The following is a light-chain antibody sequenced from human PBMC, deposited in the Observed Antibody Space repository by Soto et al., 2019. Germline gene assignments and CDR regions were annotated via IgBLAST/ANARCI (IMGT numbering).Light chain of an antibody. CDR2: GAS. Sequence: EIVMTQSPATLSVSPGDGATLSCRASQSVDSNLAWYQQKPGQAPRLLIYGASTRATGIPARFSGSGSGTEFTLTISSLQSEDFAVYYCQQYNNWPLTFGGGTKVDIK. CDR1: QSVDSN. J-gene: IGKJ4*01. V-gene: IGKV3-15*01. CDR3: QQYNNWPLT.